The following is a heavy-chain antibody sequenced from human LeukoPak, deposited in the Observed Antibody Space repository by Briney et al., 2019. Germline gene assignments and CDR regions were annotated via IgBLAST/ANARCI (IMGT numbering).Heavy chain of an antibody. J-gene: IGHJ4*02. CDR3: ARVRGHGYRYGYEFLY. Sequence: ASVKVSCKASGYTFTGYYMHWVRQAPGQGLEWMGWINPNSGGTNYAQKFQGRVTMTRDTSISTAYMELSRLRSDDTAVYYCARVRGHGYRYGYEFLYWGQGTQVTVSS. CDR2: INPNSGGT. CDR1: GYTFTGYY. D-gene: IGHD5-18*01. V-gene: IGHV1-2*02.